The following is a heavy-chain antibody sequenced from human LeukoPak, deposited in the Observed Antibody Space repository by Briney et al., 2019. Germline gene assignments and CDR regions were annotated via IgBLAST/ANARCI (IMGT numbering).Heavy chain of an antibody. J-gene: IGHJ6*02. CDR3: ARGPDYYDSSGSYYGMDV. CDR2: MNPNSGNT. D-gene: IGHD3-22*01. Sequence: ASVKVSCKASGYTFTSYDVNWVRQATGQGLEWMGWMNPNSGNTGCAQKFQGRVTMTRNTSIGTAYMELSSLRSEDTAVYYCARGPDYYDSSGSYYGMDVWGQGTTVTVSS. V-gene: IGHV1-8*01. CDR1: GYTFTSYD.